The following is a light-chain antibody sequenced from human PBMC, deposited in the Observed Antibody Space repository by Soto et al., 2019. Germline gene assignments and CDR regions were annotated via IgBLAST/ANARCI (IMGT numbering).Light chain of an antibody. V-gene: IGLV2-14*01. J-gene: IGLJ3*02. CDR1: SSDVGGYNY. CDR3: SSYTTTSTLGV. Sequence: QSSLTQPRSVSGSPGQSVTISCTGTSSDVGGYNYVSWYQQHPGTAPKLIIYEVSNRPSGISNRFSGSKSGNTASLTISGLQAEDEADYYCSSYTTTSTLGVFGGGTKLTVL. CDR2: EVS.